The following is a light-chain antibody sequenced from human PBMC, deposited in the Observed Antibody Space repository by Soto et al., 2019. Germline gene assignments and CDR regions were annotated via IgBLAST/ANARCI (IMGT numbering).Light chain of an antibody. CDR3: QQTSSAPFT. V-gene: IGKV1-39*01. J-gene: IGKJ3*01. CDR2: DAA. Sequence: DIQMTQSPYSLSAAVGDRVPIACRASQTINTYLNWYQQKPGKAPKLLIFDAASLQSGVPSRFSGGGSRTDFTLTSTSLQPEDFATYYCQQTSSAPFTFGPGTKVDIK. CDR1: QTINTY.